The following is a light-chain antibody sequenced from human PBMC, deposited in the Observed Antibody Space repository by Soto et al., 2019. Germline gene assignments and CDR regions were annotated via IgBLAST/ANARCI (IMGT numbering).Light chain of an antibody. CDR1: QSIGDS. Sequence: DIQMTQSPSTLSASVGDRVTITFRASQSIGDSLAWYQQKPGKAPYLLISDVSSLERGVPSRFRGSGYGTDFTLTISSLQPDDFAPYYCQQYNDYLWTFGQGTKVDIK. CDR2: DVS. CDR3: QQYNDYLWT. V-gene: IGKV1-5*01. J-gene: IGKJ1*01.